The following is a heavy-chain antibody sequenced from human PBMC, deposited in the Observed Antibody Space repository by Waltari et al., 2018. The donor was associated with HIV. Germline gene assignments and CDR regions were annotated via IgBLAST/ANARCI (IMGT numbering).Heavy chain of an antibody. V-gene: IGHV3-49*04. CDR3: TRDTISDAALTIDH. CDR1: GFMFDEYT. Sequence: EVQLVESGGAVVQPGGSLRLSCAASGFMFDEYTMHWVRQVPGKGMEWVGLTKTNGGTTGYAASVEGKFRITRDDSKNIVYLEMNSLRPEDTGTYYCTRDTISDAALTIDHWGPGTLVTVSS. J-gene: IGHJ4*02. D-gene: IGHD6-25*01. CDR2: TKTNGGTT.